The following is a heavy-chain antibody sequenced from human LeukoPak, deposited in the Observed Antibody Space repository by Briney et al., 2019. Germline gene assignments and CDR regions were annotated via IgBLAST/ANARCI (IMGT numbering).Heavy chain of an antibody. D-gene: IGHD3-10*01. J-gene: IGHJ4*02. V-gene: IGHV3-48*03. Sequence: GGSLRLSCAASGFTFSSYEMNWVRQAPGKGLEWVLYISSSGSTIYYADSVKGRFTISRDNAKNSLYLQMNSLRAEDTAVYYCARGLWFGELLVQHDFDYWGQGTLVTVSS. CDR2: ISSSGSTI. CDR1: GFTFSSYE. CDR3: ARGLWFGELLVQHDFDY.